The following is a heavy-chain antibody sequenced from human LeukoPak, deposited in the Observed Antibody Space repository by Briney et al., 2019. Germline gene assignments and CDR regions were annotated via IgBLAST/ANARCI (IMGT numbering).Heavy chain of an antibody. V-gene: IGHV3-30*04. Sequence: QPGRSLRLSCAASGFTFSSYAMHWVRQAPGKGLEWVAVISYDIYSKYYADSVRGRFTISRDNSENTLYLQMNSLRGEDTAVYYCARDAWSVRSYFDYWGQGTLVTVSS. J-gene: IGHJ4*02. CDR2: ISYDIYSK. CDR3: ARDAWSVRSYFDY. CDR1: GFTFSSYA. D-gene: IGHD2-8*01.